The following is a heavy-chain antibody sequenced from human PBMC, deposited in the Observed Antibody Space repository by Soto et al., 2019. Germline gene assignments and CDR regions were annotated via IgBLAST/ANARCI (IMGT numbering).Heavy chain of an antibody. J-gene: IGHJ6*03. Sequence: KQSPTLSLTCAISGDSVSSNSAAWNWIRQSPSRGLEWLGRTYYRSKWYNDYAVSVKSRITINPDTSKNQFSLQLNSVTPEDTAVYYCARERGGGYNWNDNYYYYMDVWGKGTTVTVSS. V-gene: IGHV6-1*01. CDR1: GDSVSSNSAA. CDR3: ARERGGGYNWNDNYYYYMDV. CDR2: TYYRSKWYN. D-gene: IGHD1-1*01.